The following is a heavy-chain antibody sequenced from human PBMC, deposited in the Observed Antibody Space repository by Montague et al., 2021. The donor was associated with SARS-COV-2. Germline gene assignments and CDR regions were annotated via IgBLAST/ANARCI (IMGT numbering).Heavy chain of an antibody. D-gene: IGHD2-8*02. CDR1: SGSLSGYY. CDR2: THYSGTT. Sequence: SETLSLTCTASSGSLSGYYWNWIRQPPGKGLEWIGFTHYSGTTKYNPSLKSRLSMSLDTSKNQFSLTLNSVTAADTAIYYCARGTAYDHVYYWGQGAPVTVAS. CDR3: ARGTAYDHVYY. V-gene: IGHV4-59*12. J-gene: IGHJ4*02.